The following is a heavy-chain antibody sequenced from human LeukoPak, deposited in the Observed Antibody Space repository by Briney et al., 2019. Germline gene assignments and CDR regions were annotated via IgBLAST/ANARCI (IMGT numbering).Heavy chain of an antibody. CDR3: ARYYDFWSGFASTNWFDP. CDR2: INPNSGGT. V-gene: IGHV1-2*02. CDR1: GYTFTGYY. Sequence: PAASVKVSCKASGYTFTGYYMHWVRQAPGQGLEWMGWINPNSGGTNYAQKFQGRVTMTRDTSISTAYMELSRLRSDDTAVYYCARYYDFWSGFASTNWFDPWGQGTLVTVSS. J-gene: IGHJ5*02. D-gene: IGHD3-3*01.